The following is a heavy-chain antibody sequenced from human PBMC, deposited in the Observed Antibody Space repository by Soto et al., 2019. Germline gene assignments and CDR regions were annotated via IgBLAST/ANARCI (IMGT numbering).Heavy chain of an antibody. V-gene: IGHV1-18*01. CDR2: ISVYNGNT. D-gene: IGHD3-22*01. CDR1: GYTFTSDG. Sequence: SSVKVACKASGYTFTSDGISWVRQATGQGLEWMGWISVYNGNTKYAQKLQGRVTMTTDTSTSTAYMELRSLRSDDTAVYYCARDAVDSSGYFDDAFDIWGQGTMVTVSS. J-gene: IGHJ3*02. CDR3: ARDAVDSSGYFDDAFDI.